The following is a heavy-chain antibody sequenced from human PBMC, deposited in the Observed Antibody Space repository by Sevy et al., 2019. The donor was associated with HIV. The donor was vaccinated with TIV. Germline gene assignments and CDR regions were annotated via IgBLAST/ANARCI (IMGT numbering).Heavy chain of an antibody. V-gene: IGHV3-23*01. CDR3: AKESGWGYGDYTFDY. Sequence: GGSLRLSCAASGFTFSSYAMSWVRQAPGKGLEWVSAISGSGGSTYYADSVKGRFTISRDNSKNPLYLQMNSLRAEDTDVYYGAKESGWGYGDYTFDYWGQGTLVTVSS. J-gene: IGHJ4*02. CDR2: ISGSGGST. CDR1: GFTFSSYA. D-gene: IGHD4-17*01.